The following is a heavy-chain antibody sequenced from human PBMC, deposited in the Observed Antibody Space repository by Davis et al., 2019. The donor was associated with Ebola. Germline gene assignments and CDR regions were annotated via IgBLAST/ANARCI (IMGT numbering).Heavy chain of an antibody. CDR1: GFTFSSYS. J-gene: IGHJ5*02. V-gene: IGHV3-48*04. Sequence: PGGSLRLSCAASGFTFSSYSMNWVRQAPGKGLEWVSYIRSSSSPIYYADSVKGRFTISRDNARNSLYLQMNSLRVEDTAVYYCLGIAVAGTSSWGQGTLVTVSS. D-gene: IGHD6-19*01. CDR2: IRSSSSPI. CDR3: LGIAVAGTSS.